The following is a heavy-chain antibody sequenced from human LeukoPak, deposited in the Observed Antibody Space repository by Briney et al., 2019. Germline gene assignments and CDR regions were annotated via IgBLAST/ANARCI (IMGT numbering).Heavy chain of an antibody. CDR3: ARVESSGWYIFDY. Sequence: SETLSLTCAVSGGSISSSNWWSWVRQPPGKGLEWIGEIYHSGSTNYNPSLKSRVTISVDKSKNQFSLKLSSVTAADTAVYYCARVESSGWYIFDYWGQGTLVTVSS. J-gene: IGHJ4*02. D-gene: IGHD6-19*01. CDR1: GGSISSSNW. V-gene: IGHV4-4*02. CDR2: IYHSGST.